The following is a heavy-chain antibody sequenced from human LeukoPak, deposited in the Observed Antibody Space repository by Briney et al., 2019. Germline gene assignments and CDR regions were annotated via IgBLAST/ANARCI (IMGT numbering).Heavy chain of an antibody. J-gene: IGHJ3*02. D-gene: IGHD2-21*02. V-gene: IGHV3-7*01. CDR3: ARDSRSGDWYAFDI. Sequence: GGSLRLSCAASGFTFSSYWMSWVRQAPGKGLEWVANIKQDGSEKYYVDSVKGRFTISRDNAKNSLYLQMNSLRAEDTAVYYCARDSRSGDWYAFDIWGQGTMVTVSS. CDR1: GFTFSSYW. CDR2: IKQDGSEK.